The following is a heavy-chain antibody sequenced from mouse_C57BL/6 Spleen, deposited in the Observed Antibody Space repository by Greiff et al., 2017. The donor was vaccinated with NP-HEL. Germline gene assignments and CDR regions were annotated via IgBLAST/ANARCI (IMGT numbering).Heavy chain of an antibody. CDR1: GYTFTSYW. CDR3: AYYSNYGLFAY. V-gene: IGHV1-55*01. D-gene: IGHD2-5*01. Sequence: QVQLQQSGAELVKPGASVKMSCKASGYTFTSYWITWVKQRPGQGLEWIGDIYPGSGSTNYNEKLKSKATLTVDTSSSTTYMQLSSLTSEDSAVDYCAYYSNYGLFAYWGQGTLVTVSA. J-gene: IGHJ3*01. CDR2: IYPGSGST.